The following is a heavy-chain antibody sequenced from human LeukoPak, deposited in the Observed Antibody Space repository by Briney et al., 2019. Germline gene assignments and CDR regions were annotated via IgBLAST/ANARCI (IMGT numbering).Heavy chain of an antibody. D-gene: IGHD3-10*01. CDR3: ARDGRGSRSSWFDP. CDR2: IIPIFGTA. J-gene: IGHJ5*02. V-gene: IGHV1-69*06. CDR1: GGTFSSYA. Sequence: SVKVSCKASGGTFSSYAISWVRQAPGQGLEWMGGIIPIFGTANYAQKFQGRVTITADKSTSTAYMELSRLRSDDTAVYYCARDGRGSRSSWFDPWGQGTLVIVSS.